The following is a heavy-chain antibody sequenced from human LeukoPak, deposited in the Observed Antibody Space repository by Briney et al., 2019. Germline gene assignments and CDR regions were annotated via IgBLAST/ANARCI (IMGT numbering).Heavy chain of an antibody. CDR2: INHSGST. D-gene: IGHD3-10*01. V-gene: IGHV4-34*01. CDR3: ARGWATARGPRGTDFDY. Sequence: PSETLSLTCAVYGGSLSGYYWSWIRQPPGKGLEWIGEINHSGSTNYNPSLKSRVTISVDTSKNQFSLKLSSVTAADTAVYYCARGWATARGPRGTDFDYWGQGTLVTVSS. J-gene: IGHJ4*02. CDR1: GGSLSGYY.